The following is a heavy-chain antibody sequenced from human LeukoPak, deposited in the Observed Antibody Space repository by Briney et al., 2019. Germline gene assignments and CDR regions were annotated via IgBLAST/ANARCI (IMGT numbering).Heavy chain of an antibody. CDR1: GYTFTGYG. D-gene: IGHD2-8*01. CDR2: ISAYNGNT. Sequence: ASVKVSCKASGYTFTGYGISWVRQAPGQGLEWMGWISAYNGNTNYAQKLQGRVTMTTDTSTSTAYMELRSLRSDDTAVYYCARDIVLMVYGSGRWFDPWGQGTLVTVSS. V-gene: IGHV1-18*01. CDR3: ARDIVLMVYGSGRWFDP. J-gene: IGHJ5*02.